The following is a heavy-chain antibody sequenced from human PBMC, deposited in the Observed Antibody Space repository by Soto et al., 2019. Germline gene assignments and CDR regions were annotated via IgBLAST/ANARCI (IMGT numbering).Heavy chain of an antibody. V-gene: IGHV4-31*03. CDR2: NYYSGTT. D-gene: IGHD2-21*01. Sequence: QVQLQESGPGLVKPSQTLSLTCTVSGGSITSAGYYWTWIRQHPGKGLEWMACNYYSGTTPYSPSLRSRLTRSVDTSQCQFSLTLSSVTADETDVYYCARENQWLILGSYFDSWGQGTLVTVSS. CDR1: GGSITSAGYY. J-gene: IGHJ4*02. CDR3: ARENQWLILGSYFDS.